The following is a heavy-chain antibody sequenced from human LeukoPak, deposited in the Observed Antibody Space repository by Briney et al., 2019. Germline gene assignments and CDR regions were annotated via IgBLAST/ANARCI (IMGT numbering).Heavy chain of an antibody. J-gene: IGHJ6*03. CDR3: AEDMVRYYYYYYMDV. CDR1: GFTFDDYA. CDR2: ISGDGGST. V-gene: IGHV3-43*02. Sequence: GGSLRLSCAASGFTFDDYAMHWVRQAPGKGLEWVSLISGDGGSTYYADSVKGRFAISRDNSKNSLYLQMNSLRTEDTALYYCAEDMVRYYYYYYMDVWGKGTTVTVSS.